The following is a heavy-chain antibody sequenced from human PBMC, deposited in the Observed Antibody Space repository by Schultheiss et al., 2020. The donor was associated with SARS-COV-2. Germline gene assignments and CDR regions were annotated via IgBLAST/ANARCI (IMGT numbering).Heavy chain of an antibody. J-gene: IGHJ6*03. V-gene: IGHV4-34*01. CDR3: ARGRFDIVVVPAAGYMDV. CDR2: INHSGST. Sequence: SETLSLTCTVSGGSISGYYWSWIRQPPGKGLEWIGEINHSGSTNYNPSLKSRVTISVDTSKNQFSLKLSSVTAADTAVYYCARGRFDIVVVPAAGYMDVWGKGTTVTVSS. CDR1: GGSISGYY. D-gene: IGHD2-2*01.